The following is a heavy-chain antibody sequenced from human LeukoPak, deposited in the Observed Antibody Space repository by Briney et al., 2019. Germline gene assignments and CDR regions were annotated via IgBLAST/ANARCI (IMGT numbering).Heavy chain of an antibody. D-gene: IGHD5-18*01. Sequence: SETLSLTCTVSGGSISSYYWSWIRQPPGKGLEWIGYISYSGSTNYNPSLKSRVTISVDTSKNQFSLKLSSVTAADTAVYYCARGSSGYSYGWGQGTLVTVSS. CDR2: ISYSGST. V-gene: IGHV4-59*01. CDR3: ARGSSGYSYG. CDR1: GGSISSYY. J-gene: IGHJ4*02.